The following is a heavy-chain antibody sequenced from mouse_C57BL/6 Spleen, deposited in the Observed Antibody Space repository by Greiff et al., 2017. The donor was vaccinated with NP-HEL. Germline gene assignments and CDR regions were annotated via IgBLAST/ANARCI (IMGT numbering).Heavy chain of an antibody. CDR2: INPSSGYT. V-gene: IGHV1-7*01. Sequence: QVQLQQSGAELAKPGASVKLSCKASGYTFTSYWMHWVKQRPGQGLEWIGYINPSSGYTKYNQKFKDKATLTADKSSSTAYMQLSSLTYENSAVYYCARGALYDGAWFAYWGQGTLVTVSA. D-gene: IGHD2-12*01. J-gene: IGHJ3*01. CDR1: GYTFTSYW. CDR3: ARGALYDGAWFAY.